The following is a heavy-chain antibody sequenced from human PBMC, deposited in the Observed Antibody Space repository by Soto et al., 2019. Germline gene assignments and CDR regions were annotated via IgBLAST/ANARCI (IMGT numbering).Heavy chain of an antibody. V-gene: IGHV1-69*01. CDR3: ASDKKGTNYYGSGSYGKWFEP. D-gene: IGHD3-10*01. CDR1: GGTFSSYA. Sequence: QVQLVQSGAEVKKPGSSVKVSCKASGGTFSSYAISWVRQAPGQGLEWMGGIIPIFGTANYAQKFQGRVTINADESTSNAYMALSSLSSEETAVYYCASDKKGTNYYGSGSYGKWFEPWGQGTLVTVSS. J-gene: IGHJ5*02. CDR2: IIPIFGTA.